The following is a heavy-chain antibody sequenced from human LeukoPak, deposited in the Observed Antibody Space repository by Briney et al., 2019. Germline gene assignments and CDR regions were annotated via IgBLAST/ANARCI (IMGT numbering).Heavy chain of an antibody. V-gene: IGHV4-59*01. CDR3: ARNSGYSGYDADAFDI. D-gene: IGHD5-12*01. Sequence: SETLSLTCTVSGGSISSYSWNWIRQPPGKGLEWIAYIYYSGSTNYNPSLKRRVTISLDTSKNQFSLKLSSVTAADTAVYYCARNSGYSGYDADAFDIWGQGTRVTVSS. J-gene: IGHJ3*02. CDR2: IYYSGST. CDR1: GGSISSYS.